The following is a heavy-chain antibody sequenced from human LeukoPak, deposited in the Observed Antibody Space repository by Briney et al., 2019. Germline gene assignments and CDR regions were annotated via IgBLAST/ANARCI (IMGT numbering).Heavy chain of an antibody. CDR3: ARGHFSNYGYWFDP. V-gene: IGHV1-69*06. CDR2: IIPIFGTA. Sequence: SVKVSCKASGGTFSSYAISWVRQAPGQGLEWMGGIIPIFGTADYAQKFQDRVTITADKSTSTAYMELSSLRSEDTAVYYCARGHFSNYGYWFDPWGQGTLVTVSS. CDR1: GGTFSSYA. D-gene: IGHD4-11*01. J-gene: IGHJ5*02.